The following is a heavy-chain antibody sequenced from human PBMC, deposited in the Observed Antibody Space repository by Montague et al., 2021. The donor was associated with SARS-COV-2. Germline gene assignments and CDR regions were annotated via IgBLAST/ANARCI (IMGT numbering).Heavy chain of an antibody. Sequence: SETLSLTCTVSGGSIRSSSHSWGWFRQPPGQRLEWIGTISYSGSTYYSPSLKSRVIISADTSKNQFSLNLRSVTAADTAVYFCGLGRGFAVGNHYYYSYGLDVWGQGTTVTVSS. CDR1: GGSIRSSSHS. V-gene: IGHV4-39*07. J-gene: IGHJ6*02. D-gene: IGHD3-10*01. CDR3: GLGRGFAVGNHYYYSYGLDV. CDR2: ISYSGST.